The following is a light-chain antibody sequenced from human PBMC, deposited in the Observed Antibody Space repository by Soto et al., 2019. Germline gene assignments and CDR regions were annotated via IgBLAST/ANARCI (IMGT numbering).Light chain of an antibody. V-gene: IGKV2-28*01. CDR2: LGS. Sequence: DLVMTQSPLSLPVTPGEPASISCRSSQSLLHSIGYNYLDWYLQKPGQSPQLMVYLGSNRASGVPDRFSGSGSGTDFTLKISRVEAEDVGVHYSMQALQTPLTFGGGTKVEIK. CDR3: MQALQTPLT. J-gene: IGKJ4*01. CDR1: QSLLHSIGYNY.